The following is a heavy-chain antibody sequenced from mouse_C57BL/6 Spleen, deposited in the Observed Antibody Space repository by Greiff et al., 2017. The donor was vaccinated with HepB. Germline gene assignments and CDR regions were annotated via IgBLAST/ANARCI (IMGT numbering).Heavy chain of an antibody. CDR2: IDPSDSET. J-gene: IGHJ3*01. V-gene: IGHV1-52*01. D-gene: IGHD1-1*01. Sequence: QVHVKQPGAELVRPGSSVKLSCKASGYTFTSYWMHWVKQRPIQGLEWIGNIDPSDSETHYNQKFKDKATLTVDKSSSTAYMQLSSLTSEDSAVYYCARPLYGSSYLFAYWGQGTLVTVSA. CDR1: GYTFTSYW. CDR3: ARPLYGSSYLFAY.